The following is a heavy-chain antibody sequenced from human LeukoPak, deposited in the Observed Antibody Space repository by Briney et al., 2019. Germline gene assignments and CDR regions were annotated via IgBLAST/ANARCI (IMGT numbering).Heavy chain of an antibody. CDR2: IYYSGST. V-gene: IGHV4-39*07. J-gene: IGHJ6*02. Sequence: SETLSLTRTVSGGSISSSSYYWGWIRQPPGKGLEWIGSIYYSGSTYYNPSLKSRVTISVDTSKNQFSLKLSSVTAADTAVYYCARARIAAAGNYYYGMDVWGQGTTVTVSS. CDR3: ARARIAAAGNYYYGMDV. CDR1: GGSISSSSYY. D-gene: IGHD6-13*01.